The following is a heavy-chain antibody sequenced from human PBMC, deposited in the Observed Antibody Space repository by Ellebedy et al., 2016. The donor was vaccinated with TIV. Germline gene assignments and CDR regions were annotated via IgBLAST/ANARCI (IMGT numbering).Heavy chain of an antibody. CDR2: IDPSDSYT. CDR1: GYSFTSYW. CDR3: ARQAVTMVRGVIHNWFDP. D-gene: IGHD3-10*01. J-gene: IGHJ5*02. V-gene: IGHV5-10-1*01. Sequence: GESLKISCKGSGYSFTSYWISWVRQMPGKGLEWMGRIDPSDSYTNYSPSFQGHVTISADKSISTAYLQWSSLKASDTAMYYCARQAVTMVRGVIHNWFDPWGQGTLVTVSS.